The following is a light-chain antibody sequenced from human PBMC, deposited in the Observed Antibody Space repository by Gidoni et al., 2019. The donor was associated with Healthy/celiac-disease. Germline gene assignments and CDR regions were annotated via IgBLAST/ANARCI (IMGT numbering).Light chain of an antibody. CDR1: KLWDKS. CDR3: QAWDSSTVV. CDR2: QDS. V-gene: IGLV3-1*01. Sequence: SYELSQRPSVSVSPGQTASITCSRDKLWDKSACWYQQKPGQSPVLVISQDSKRPSGIPARFAASNSGNTATLTISGTQAMDAADYYFQAWDSSTVVFGGGTKLTVL. J-gene: IGLJ2*01.